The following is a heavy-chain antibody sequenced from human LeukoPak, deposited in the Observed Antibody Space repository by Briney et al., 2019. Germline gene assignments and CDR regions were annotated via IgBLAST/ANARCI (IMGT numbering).Heavy chain of an antibody. V-gene: IGHV4-30-2*03. CDR1: GGSISSGGYY. D-gene: IGHD6-6*01. CDR3: ARQSIAARGYYYYMDV. Sequence: SQTLSLTCTVSGGSISSGGYYWSWIRQPPGKRLEWIGSVYYSGSTHYNPSLKSQVTISVDTSKNHFSLRLSSVTAADTAVYYCARQSIAARGYYYYMDVWGKGTTVTVSS. CDR2: VYYSGST. J-gene: IGHJ6*03.